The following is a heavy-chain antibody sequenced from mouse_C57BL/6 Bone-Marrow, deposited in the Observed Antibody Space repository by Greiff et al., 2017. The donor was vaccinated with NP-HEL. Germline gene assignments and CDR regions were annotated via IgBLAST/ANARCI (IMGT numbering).Heavy chain of an antibody. CDR3: VRRRYYGSPSTFGY. CDR1: GFSFNTYA. D-gene: IGHD1-1*01. V-gene: IGHV10-1*01. CDR2: IRSKSNNYAT. J-gene: IGHJ2*01. Sequence: EVQGVESGGGLVQPKGSLKLSCAASGFSFNTYAMNWVRQAPGKGLEWVARIRSKSNNYATYYADSVKDRFTISRDDSESMLYLQMNNLKTEDTAMYYCVRRRYYGSPSTFGYWGQGTTLTVSS.